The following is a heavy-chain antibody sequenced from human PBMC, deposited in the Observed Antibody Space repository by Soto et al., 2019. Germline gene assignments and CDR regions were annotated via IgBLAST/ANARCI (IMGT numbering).Heavy chain of an antibody. Sequence: PGGSLRLSCAASGFPFSSYGMHWVRQAPGKGLEWVAVIWYDGSNKYYADSVKGRFTISRDNSKNTLYLQMNSLRAEDTAVYYCARDATPKSSSWFDYWGQGTLVTVS. CDR2: IWYDGSNK. J-gene: IGHJ4*02. CDR1: GFPFSSYG. V-gene: IGHV3-33*01. CDR3: ARDATPKSSSWFDY.